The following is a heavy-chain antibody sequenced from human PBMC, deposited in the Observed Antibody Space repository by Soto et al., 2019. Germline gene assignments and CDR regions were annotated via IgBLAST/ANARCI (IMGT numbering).Heavy chain of an antibody. CDR1: GFSISSGDYY. D-gene: IGHD3-10*01. CDR3: AREKYYYGSGSYSFDY. CDR2: IYYSGST. J-gene: IGHJ4*02. Sequence: SETLSLTSTFSGFSISSGDYYLIWIRQPPGNGLEWIGYIYYSGSTNYIPSLKSRVTISVDTSKNQFSLKLSSVTAADTAVYYCAREKYYYGSGSYSFDYWGQGTLVTVSS. V-gene: IGHV4-61*08.